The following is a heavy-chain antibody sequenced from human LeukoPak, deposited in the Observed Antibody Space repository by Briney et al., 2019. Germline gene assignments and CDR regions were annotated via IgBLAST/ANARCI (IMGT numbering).Heavy chain of an antibody. J-gene: IGHJ4*02. CDR1: GYTFTSYG. D-gene: IGHD3-22*01. CDR2: ISAYNGDT. V-gene: IGHV1-18*01. Sequence: ASVKVSCKASGYTFTSYGISWVRQAPGQGLEWMGWISAYNGDTNYAQKLQGRVTMTTDTSTSTAYMELRSLRSDDTAVYYCARMYYDSSGYYCFDYWGQGTLVTVSS. CDR3: ARMYYDSSGYYCFDY.